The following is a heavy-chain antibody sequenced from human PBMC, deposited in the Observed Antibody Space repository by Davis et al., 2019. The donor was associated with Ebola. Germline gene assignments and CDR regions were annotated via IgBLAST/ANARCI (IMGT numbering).Heavy chain of an antibody. J-gene: IGHJ4*02. CDR2: ISYDGSDK. D-gene: IGHD2-8*01. V-gene: IGHV3-30*18. CDR1: GFSFSSYG. Sequence: GGSLRLSCAASGFSFSSYGMHWVRQAPGKGLEWVAVISYDGSDKYYADSVKGRFTISRDNSRNTLYLQMNSLRAEDTAVYYCAKGRDCTNGICYSDYWGQGNLVTVSS. CDR3: AKGRDCTNGICYSDY.